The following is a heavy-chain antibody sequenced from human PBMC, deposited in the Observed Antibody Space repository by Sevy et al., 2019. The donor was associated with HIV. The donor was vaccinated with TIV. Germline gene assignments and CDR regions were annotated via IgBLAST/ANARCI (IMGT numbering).Heavy chain of an antibody. V-gene: IGHV4-59*01. Sequence: SETLSLTCTVSGGSISSYYWSWIRQPPGKGLEWIGYIYYSGSTNYNPSLKSRVTISVDTSKNQFSLKLSSVTAADTAGYYCARAERGLGYCSGGSCYSGEGFDYWGQGTLVTVSS. CDR2: IYYSGST. J-gene: IGHJ4*02. D-gene: IGHD2-15*01. CDR1: GGSISSYY. CDR3: ARAERGLGYCSGGSCYSGEGFDY.